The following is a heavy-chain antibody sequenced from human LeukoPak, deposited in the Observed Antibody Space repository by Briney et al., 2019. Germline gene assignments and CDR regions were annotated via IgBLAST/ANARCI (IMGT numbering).Heavy chain of an antibody. Sequence: GGSLRLSCAASGFTFSDYYMSWIRQGPGKGLECVSHISSSGSTIYYADSVKGRFTISRDNAKNSLYPQMNSLRADDTAVYYCAREISTAGSDCFDPWGQGTLVTVSS. CDR1: GFTFSDYY. V-gene: IGHV3-11*04. CDR2: ISSSGSTI. CDR3: AREISTAGSDCFDP. J-gene: IGHJ5*02. D-gene: IGHD6-13*01.